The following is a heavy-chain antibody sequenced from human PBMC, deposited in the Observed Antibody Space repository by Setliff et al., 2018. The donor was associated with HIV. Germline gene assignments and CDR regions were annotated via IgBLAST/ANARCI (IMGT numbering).Heavy chain of an antibody. CDR2: IKQDGSEK. Sequence: GGSLRLSCAASALTFSNAWMSWVRQAPGKGLEWVANIKQDGSEKYYVDSVKGRFTISRDNAKNSLSLQMNSLRAEDTAVYYCARDPYPYADYGDWYFDLWGRGTLVTVSS. CDR1: ALTFSNAW. V-gene: IGHV3-7*01. J-gene: IGHJ2*01. CDR3: ARDPYPYADYGDWYFDL. D-gene: IGHD4-17*01.